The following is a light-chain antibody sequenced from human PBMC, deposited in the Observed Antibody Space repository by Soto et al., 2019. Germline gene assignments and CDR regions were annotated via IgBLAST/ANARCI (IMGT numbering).Light chain of an antibody. V-gene: IGKV3-20*01. CDR3: QQSGSSVT. CDR2: DAS. Sequence: EVVLTQSPGTLSLSPGERGTLSCRASQSVSSTFLAWYQQKPGQAPRLLIYDASTRATGIPDRFSGSGSGTDFTLTISRLEPEDFAVYYCQQSGSSVTFGQGTRLDIK. CDR1: QSVSSTF. J-gene: IGKJ5*01.